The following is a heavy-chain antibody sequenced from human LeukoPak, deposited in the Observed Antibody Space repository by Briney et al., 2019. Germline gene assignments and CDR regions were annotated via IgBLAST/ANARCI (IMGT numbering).Heavy chain of an antibody. D-gene: IGHD3-16*01. CDR3: AKAAMITFGGALDY. Sequence: GGSLRLSCAASGFTFSSYGMHWVRQAPGKGLEWVAIISYDGSNKYYADSVKGRFTISRDNSKNTLYLQMNSLRAEDTAVYYCAKAAMITFGGALDYWGQGTLVTVSS. CDR2: ISYDGSNK. CDR1: GFTFSSYG. V-gene: IGHV3-30*18. J-gene: IGHJ4*02.